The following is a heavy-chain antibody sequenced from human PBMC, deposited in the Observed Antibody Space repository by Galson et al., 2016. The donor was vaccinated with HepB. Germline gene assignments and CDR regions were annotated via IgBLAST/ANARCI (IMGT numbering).Heavy chain of an antibody. CDR3: ATDGCTGGTCYD. J-gene: IGHJ4*02. CDR1: GFTFGDYF. V-gene: IGHV3-11*01. Sequence: SLRLSCAASGFTFGDYFMNWIRQAPGKGLEWVAYISSSGGTTYYSDSVRGRFTISRDNANNSLYLQMKSLTASDTAVYYCATDGCTGGTCYDWGQGILVTVSS. CDR2: ISSSGGTT. D-gene: IGHD2-15*01.